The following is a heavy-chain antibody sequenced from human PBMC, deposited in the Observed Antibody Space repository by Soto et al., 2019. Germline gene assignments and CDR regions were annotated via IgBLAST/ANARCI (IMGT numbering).Heavy chain of an antibody. CDR2: INHSGST. CDR3: ASKDMATMLGNS. Sequence: VQLQQWGAGLLKPSETLSLTCAVYGGSFSHYHWSWIRQPPGKGLEWIGEINHSGSTNYNPSLKSRVTISVQTSKKQFSLKLDSVTAADTAVYYCASKDMATMLGNSWGQGTLVTVSS. J-gene: IGHJ4*02. CDR1: GGSFSHYH. V-gene: IGHV4-34*01. D-gene: IGHD3-10*02.